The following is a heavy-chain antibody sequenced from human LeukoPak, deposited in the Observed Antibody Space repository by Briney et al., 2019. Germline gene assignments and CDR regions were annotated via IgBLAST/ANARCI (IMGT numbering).Heavy chain of an antibody. Sequence: GGSLRLFCAASGFTFSSYSMNWVRQAPGKGLEWVANIKQDGSEKYYVDSVKGRFTISRDNAKNSLYLQMNSLRAEDTAVYYCARDPRYYHPFDYWGQGTLVTVSS. J-gene: IGHJ4*02. V-gene: IGHV3-7*01. CDR1: GFTFSSYS. D-gene: IGHD1-26*01. CDR2: IKQDGSEK. CDR3: ARDPRYYHPFDY.